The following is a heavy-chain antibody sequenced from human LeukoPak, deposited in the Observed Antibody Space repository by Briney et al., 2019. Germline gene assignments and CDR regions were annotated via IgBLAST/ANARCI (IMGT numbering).Heavy chain of an antibody. CDR1: GGSISGHY. CDR3: ARDLISEYSRSHSHFDP. Sequence: SETLSLTCTVSGGSISGHYWSWIRQPPGKGLEWIGYIYCRGSTSYNPSLKSRVTISVDTSKNQFSLDLSSVTAADTAAYYCARDLISEYSRSHSHFDPWGQGTLVTVSS. D-gene: IGHD5-12*01. V-gene: IGHV4-59*11. CDR2: IYCRGST. J-gene: IGHJ5*02.